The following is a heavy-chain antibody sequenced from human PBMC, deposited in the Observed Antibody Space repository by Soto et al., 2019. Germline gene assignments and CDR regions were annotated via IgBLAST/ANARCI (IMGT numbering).Heavy chain of an antibody. Sequence: QVQLVQSGAEVKKPGSSVKVSCKASGGTFSTSAISWVRQAPGQGLEWVGGIMPVFPTPDYAQNFQGRVTITAGESMTTAFLEMISLRADDTAVYYCASDKDRLQLGGNYYYILDVWGQGTAITVSS. CDR1: GGTFSTSA. V-gene: IGHV1-69*12. J-gene: IGHJ6*02. CDR2: IMPVFPTP. CDR3: ASDKDRLQLGGNYYYILDV. D-gene: IGHD1-1*01.